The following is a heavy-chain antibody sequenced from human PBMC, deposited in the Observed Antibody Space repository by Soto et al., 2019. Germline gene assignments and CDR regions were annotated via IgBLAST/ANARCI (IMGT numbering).Heavy chain of an antibody. Sequence: GGSLRLSCAVSGFTFSSNAMNWVRQAPGKGLEWVSGISGSGGSTHYADSVKGRFTISRDNSKNTLYLQMNSLRAEDTAVYYCARDYYDSSGYGTHFDYWGQGTLVTVSS. V-gene: IGHV3-23*01. CDR1: GFTFSSNA. D-gene: IGHD3-22*01. J-gene: IGHJ4*02. CDR3: ARDYYDSSGYGTHFDY. CDR2: ISGSGGST.